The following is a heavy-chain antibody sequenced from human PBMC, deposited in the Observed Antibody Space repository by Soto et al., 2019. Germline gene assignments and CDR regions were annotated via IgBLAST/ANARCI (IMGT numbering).Heavy chain of an antibody. D-gene: IGHD2-8*02. CDR2: IYGGGAT. V-gene: IGHV3-53*01. CDR1: GFIVSNYF. J-gene: IGHJ4*02. CDR3: ARVPAYTTGLDY. Sequence: GGSLRLSCAASGFIVSNYFMSWVRQAPGKGLEWVSVIYGGGATYYAGSVKGRFTVSRDNSKNTLYLQMNSLRAEDTAMYYCARVPAYTTGLDYWGQGALVTVSS.